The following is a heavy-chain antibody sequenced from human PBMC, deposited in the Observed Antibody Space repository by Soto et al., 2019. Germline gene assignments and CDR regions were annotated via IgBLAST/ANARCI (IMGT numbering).Heavy chain of an antibody. CDR2: ISADTGNT. CDR3: ARDRAHGFDI. J-gene: IGHJ3*02. CDR1: GYTFTSNG. V-gene: IGHV1-18*01. Sequence: QVQLVQSGAEVKKPGASLMVSCKASGYTFTSNGISWVRQAPGQGLEWIGWISADTGNTNYARKLQGRVTMTRDQSTDTVYMGLRSLRSEDTAVYYCARDRAHGFDIWGQGTMVTVSS.